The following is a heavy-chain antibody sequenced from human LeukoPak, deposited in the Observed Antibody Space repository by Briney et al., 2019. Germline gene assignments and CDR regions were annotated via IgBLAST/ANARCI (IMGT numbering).Heavy chain of an antibody. Sequence: ASVKASCKASGGTFISYAISWVRQAPGQGLEWMGGIIPIFGTANYAQKFQGRVTITADESTSTAYMELSSLRSEDTAVYYCATEPAFRPLRFLDVWGQGTTVTVSS. CDR2: IIPIFGTA. V-gene: IGHV1-69*13. D-gene: IGHD3-3*01. CDR3: ATEPAFRPLRFLDV. J-gene: IGHJ6*02. CDR1: GGTFISYA.